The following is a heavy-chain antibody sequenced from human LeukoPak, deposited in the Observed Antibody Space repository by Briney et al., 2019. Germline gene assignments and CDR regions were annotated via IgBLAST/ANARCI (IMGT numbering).Heavy chain of an antibody. CDR1: GFTFDDYA. CDR3: AMGLLPEGNDAFDI. D-gene: IGHD3-16*01. CDR2: ISWNSGSI. J-gene: IGHJ3*02. Sequence: GGSLRLSCAAPGFTFDDYAMHWVRQAPGKGLEWVSGISWNSGSIGYADSVKGRFTISRDNAKNSLYLQMNSLRSEDTAVYYCAMGLLPEGNDAFDIWGQGTMVTVSS. V-gene: IGHV3-9*01.